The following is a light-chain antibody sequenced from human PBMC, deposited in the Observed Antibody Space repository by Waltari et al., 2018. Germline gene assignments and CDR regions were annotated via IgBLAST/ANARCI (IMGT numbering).Light chain of an antibody. CDR2: QDS. V-gene: IGLV3-1*01. CDR1: KLGDKY. Sequence: SYELTQPPSVSVSPGQTASITCSGDKLGDKYVSWYQLKPGQSPVLVIYQDSQRPSGSLERFSGSNSGNTATLTIRGTKAMDEADYYCQAWDSSTVVFGGGTKLTVL. J-gene: IGLJ2*01. CDR3: QAWDSSTVV.